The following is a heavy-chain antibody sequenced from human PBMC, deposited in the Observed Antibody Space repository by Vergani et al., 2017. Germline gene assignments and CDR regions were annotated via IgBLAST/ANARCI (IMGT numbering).Heavy chain of an antibody. D-gene: IGHD4-17*01. J-gene: IGHJ6*02. CDR1: GFTFSACP. CDR3: ARDNGGTAVTTFYGLDV. CDR2: ISARYPST. Sequence: EVQLLQSGGGVIQPGGSVRLSCAASGFTFSACPMTWVRQAPGKGLEWVSAISARYPSTYYADSVKGRFTISRDNSKNMLYLQMNSLRAEDTAVYYCARDNGGTAVTTFYGLDVWGQGTTVTVSS. V-gene: IGHV3-23*01.